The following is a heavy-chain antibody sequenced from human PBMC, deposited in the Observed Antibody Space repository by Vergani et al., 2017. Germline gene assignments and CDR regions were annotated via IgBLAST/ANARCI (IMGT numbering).Heavy chain of an antibody. CDR1: VYTFSNYY. CDR3: ARGDDGILTGYRY. J-gene: IGHJ4*02. Sequence: QVQVVQSGSEVKKSGASVKVPCTTSVYTFSNYYMHWVRQAPGQGLEWMGIINPSGGHTIYAQMFQGRVTMTRDTSTSTVYMELSSLRSEDSAIYFCARGDDGILTGYRYWGQGTLVTVSA. CDR2: INPSGGHT. D-gene: IGHD3-9*01. V-gene: IGHV1-46*03.